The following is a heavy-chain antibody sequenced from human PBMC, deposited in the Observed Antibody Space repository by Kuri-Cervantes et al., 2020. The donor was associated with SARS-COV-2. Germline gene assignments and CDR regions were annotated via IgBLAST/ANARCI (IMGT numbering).Heavy chain of an antibody. Sequence: ASAKLSCKGSGYTFTGYYMHWVRQAPGQGLEWMGWINPNSGGTNYAQKFQGRVTMTRDTSISTAYMELSRLRSDDTAVYYCARDWSRDGYNSFDYRGQGTLVTVSS. D-gene: IGHD5-24*01. CDR3: ARDWSRDGYNSFDY. J-gene: IGHJ4*02. CDR2: INPNSGGT. V-gene: IGHV1-2*02. CDR1: GYTFTGYY.